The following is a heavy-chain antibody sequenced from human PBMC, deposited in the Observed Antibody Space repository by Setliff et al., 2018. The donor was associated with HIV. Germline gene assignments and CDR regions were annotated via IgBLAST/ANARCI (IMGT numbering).Heavy chain of an antibody. Sequence: GGSLRLSCTASGFTFDDYAMNWVRQAPGKGLEWVSYIGGSGSAIYYADSVKGRFTISRDNAKNSLYLQLNSLRAEDTAVYYCVRDASPDYDSGGYSAGGHWGRGTLVTVSS. CDR1: GFTFDDYA. J-gene: IGHJ4*02. CDR2: IGGSGSAI. CDR3: VRDASPDYDSGGYSAGGH. D-gene: IGHD3-22*01. V-gene: IGHV3-48*01.